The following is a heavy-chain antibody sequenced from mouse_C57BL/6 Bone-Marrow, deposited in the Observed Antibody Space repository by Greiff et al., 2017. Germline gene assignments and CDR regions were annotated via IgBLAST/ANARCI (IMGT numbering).Heavy chain of an antibody. CDR1: GYTFTSYW. CDR3: AREATVVATKWYFDV. J-gene: IGHJ1*03. D-gene: IGHD1-1*01. CDR2: IDPSDSYT. Sequence: VQLQQSGAELVRPGTSVKLSCKASGYTFTSYWMHWVKQRPGQGLEWIGVIDPSDSYTNYNQKFKGKATLTVDTSSSTAYMQLSSLTSEDSAVYYCAREATVVATKWYFDVWGTGTTVTVSS. V-gene: IGHV1-59*01.